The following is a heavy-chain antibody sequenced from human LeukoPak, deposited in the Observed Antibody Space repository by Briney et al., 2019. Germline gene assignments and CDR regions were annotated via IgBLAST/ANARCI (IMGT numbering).Heavy chain of an antibody. D-gene: IGHD3-10*01. V-gene: IGHV3-23*01. Sequence: GGSLRLSCAASGLSRSSYAMNLVRQAPGKGLEWVAVISGGGDTTHYVHSVKGRFTISRDNSKKTLYLQMNSLRADDTAVYYCANEYGSVSYSRYWGQGTLVTVSS. CDR1: GLSRSSYA. J-gene: IGHJ4*02. CDR2: ISGGGDTT. CDR3: ANEYGSVSYSRY.